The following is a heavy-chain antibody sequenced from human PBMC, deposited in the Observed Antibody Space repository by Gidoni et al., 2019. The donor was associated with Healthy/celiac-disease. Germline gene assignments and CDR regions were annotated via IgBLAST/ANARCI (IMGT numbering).Heavy chain of an antibody. CDR1: GFTFSSYA. CDR3: AKDENNRLLQPYYFDY. V-gene: IGHV3-23*01. CDR2: ISGSGGST. J-gene: IGHJ4*02. D-gene: IGHD2-21*01. Sequence: EVQLLESGGGLVQPGGSLRLSCAASGFTFSSYALSWVRQAPGKGLEWVSAISGSGGSTYYADSVKGRFTISRDNSKNPLYLQMNSLRAEDTAVYYCAKDENNRLLQPYYFDYWGQGTLVTVSS.